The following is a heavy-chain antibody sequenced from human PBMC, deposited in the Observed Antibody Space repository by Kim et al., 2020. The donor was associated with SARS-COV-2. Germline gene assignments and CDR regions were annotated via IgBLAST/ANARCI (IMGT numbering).Heavy chain of an antibody. D-gene: IGHD3-3*01. J-gene: IGHJ4*01. CDR2: ISSSGSTI. Sequence: GGSLRLSCAASGFTFSSYEMNWVRQAPGKGLEWVSYISSSGSTIYYADYVKGRFTISRDNAKNSLYLQMNSLRAEDTAVYYCARANTYYDFWTYFDYWG. CDR3: ARANTYYDFWTYFDY. CDR1: GFTFSSYE. V-gene: IGHV3-48*03.